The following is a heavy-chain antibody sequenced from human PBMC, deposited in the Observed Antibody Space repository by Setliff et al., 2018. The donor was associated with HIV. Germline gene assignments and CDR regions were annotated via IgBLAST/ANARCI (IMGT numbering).Heavy chain of an antibody. CDR3: VRDRNGPLG. CDR1: GGSISSNW. D-gene: IGHD7-27*01. CDR2: ISSSGTTT. J-gene: IGHJ1*01. V-gene: IGHV3-48*01. Sequence: PSETLSLTCAVSGGSISSNWWSWVRQAPGKGLEWLSYISSSGTTTYYADSVKGRFTISRDNSKSTLYLQMNSLRAEDAAVYFCVRDRNGPLGWGQGTLVTVSS.